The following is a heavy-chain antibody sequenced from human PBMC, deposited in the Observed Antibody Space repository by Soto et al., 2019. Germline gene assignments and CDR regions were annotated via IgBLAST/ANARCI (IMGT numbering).Heavy chain of an antibody. D-gene: IGHD3-10*01. Sequence: LSLTCAVYGGSFSAYYWTWIRQSPGKGLEWIGEIHHSGGPKYNPSLKSRVTISADTSKNQFSLELSSVTAADTAVYYCASYGSGSYYNGYYFDYWGQGTLVTVSS. CDR3: ASYGSGSYYNGYYFDY. J-gene: IGHJ4*02. CDR1: GGSFSAYY. V-gene: IGHV4-34*01. CDR2: IHHSGGP.